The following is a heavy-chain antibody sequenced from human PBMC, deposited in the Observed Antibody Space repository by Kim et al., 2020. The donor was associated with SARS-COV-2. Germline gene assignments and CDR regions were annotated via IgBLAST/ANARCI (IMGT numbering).Heavy chain of an antibody. Sequence: SETLSLTCTVSGGSVSSSTYYWGWIRQPPGKGLEWIGSIYYSGSTYYSPSLKSRVTISVDTSRNQFFLNLNSVTAADTAVYYCATRDIRVDNGDYYFDHWGQGTLVTVSS. J-gene: IGHJ4*02. D-gene: IGHD4-17*01. CDR2: IYYSGST. V-gene: IGHV4-39*01. CDR1: GGSVSSSTYY. CDR3: ATRDIRVDNGDYYFDH.